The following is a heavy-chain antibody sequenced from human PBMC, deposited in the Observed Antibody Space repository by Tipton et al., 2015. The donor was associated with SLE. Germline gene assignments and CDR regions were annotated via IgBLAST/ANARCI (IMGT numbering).Heavy chain of an antibody. Sequence: TLSLTCTVSGGSISSGSYYWSWIRQPAGKGLEWIGHIYTSGSTNYNPSLKSRVTISVDTSKNQFSLKLSSVTAADTAVYYCATYHYYGSGSYFWFDPWGQGTLATVSS. D-gene: IGHD3-10*01. CDR1: GGSISSGSYY. V-gene: IGHV4-61*09. J-gene: IGHJ5*02. CDR2: IYTSGST. CDR3: ATYHYYGSGSYFWFDP.